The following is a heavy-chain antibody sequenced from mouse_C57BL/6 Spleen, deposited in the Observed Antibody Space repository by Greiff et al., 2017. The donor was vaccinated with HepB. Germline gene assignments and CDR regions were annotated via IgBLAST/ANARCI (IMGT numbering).Heavy chain of an antibody. CDR1: GYTFTSYW. CDR2: IEPNSGGT. J-gene: IGHJ3*01. Sequence: QVQLKQPGAELVKPGASVKLSCKASGYTFTSYWMHWVKQRPGRGLEWIGRIEPNSGGTKYNEKFKSKATLTVDKPSSTAYMQLSSLTSEDSAVYYCARSRGYVSWFAYWGQGTLVTVSA. CDR3: ARSRGYVSWFAY. V-gene: IGHV1-72*01. D-gene: IGHD2-2*01.